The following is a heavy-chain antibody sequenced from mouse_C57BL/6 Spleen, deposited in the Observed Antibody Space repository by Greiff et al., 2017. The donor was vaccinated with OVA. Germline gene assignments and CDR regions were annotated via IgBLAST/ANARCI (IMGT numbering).Heavy chain of an antibody. D-gene: IGHD4-1*01. V-gene: IGHV5-17*01. CDR3: ARLGPHAMDY. J-gene: IGHJ4*01. Sequence: EVKVEESGGGLVKPGGSLKLSCAASGFTFSDYGMHWVRQAPEKGLEWVAYISSGSSTIYYADTVKGRFTISRDNAKNTLFLQMTSLRSEDTAMYYCARLGPHAMDYWGQGTSVTVSS. CDR2: ISSGSSTI. CDR1: GFTFSDYG.